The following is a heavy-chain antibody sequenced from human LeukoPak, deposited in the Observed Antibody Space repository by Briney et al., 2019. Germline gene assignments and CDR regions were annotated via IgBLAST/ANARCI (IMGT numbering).Heavy chain of an antibody. Sequence: PSETLSLTCAVYGGSFSGHYWSWIRQPPGKGLEWIGYIYYSGSTNYNPSLKSRVTISVDTSKNQFSLKLSSVTAADTAVYYCARSRHHYDILTGYKNWFDPWGQGTLVTVSS. J-gene: IGHJ5*02. D-gene: IGHD3-9*01. CDR3: ARSRHHYDILTGYKNWFDP. CDR1: GGSFSGHY. V-gene: IGHV4-59*11. CDR2: IYYSGST.